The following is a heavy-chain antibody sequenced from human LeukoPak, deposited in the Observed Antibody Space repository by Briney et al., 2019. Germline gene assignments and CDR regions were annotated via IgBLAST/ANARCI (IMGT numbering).Heavy chain of an antibody. J-gene: IGHJ4*02. D-gene: IGHD3-22*01. CDR3: AYLPRGYGDR. CDR2: IKQDGSEK. Sequence: PGESLKISCAASGFTLSSYWMSWVRQAPGKGPEWVANIKQDGSEKYYVDSVKGRFTISRDNAKNSLYLQMNSLRAEDTAVYYCAYLPRGYGDRWGQGTLVTVST. CDR1: GFTLSSYW. V-gene: IGHV3-7*01.